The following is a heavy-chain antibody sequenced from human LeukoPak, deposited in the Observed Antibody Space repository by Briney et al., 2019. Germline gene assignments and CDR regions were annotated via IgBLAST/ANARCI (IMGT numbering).Heavy chain of an antibody. CDR3: ARDPAAVRDIAATGTGGN. CDR2: IYYGGST. J-gene: IGHJ4*02. D-gene: IGHD6-13*01. CDR1: GASISSTTYY. Sequence: NPSETLSLTCSVSGASISSTTYYWGWIRQPPGKGLEWIGSIYYGGSTYYNPSLESRVTISIDTSMNQFSLRLTSVTAADTAVYFCARDPAAVRDIAATGTGGNWGQGTLITVSS. V-gene: IGHV4-39*07.